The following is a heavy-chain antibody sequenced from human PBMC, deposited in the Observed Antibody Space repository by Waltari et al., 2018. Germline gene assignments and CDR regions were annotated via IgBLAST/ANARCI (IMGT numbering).Heavy chain of an antibody. CDR3: ARDVVDSNYWEGYFDR. CDR1: GGTFSSYG. CDR2: ISPLLGVT. V-gene: IGHV1-69*04. Sequence: QVQLVQSGAEVKKPGSSVKVSCKTAGGTFSSYGISWVRQAPGQGLEWVGRISPLLGVTNYAQKLLSRVTMTADKSTNTAYMELSSLRSEDTAVYYCARDVVDSNYWEGYFDRWGRGTLVAVSS. J-gene: IGHJ2*01. D-gene: IGHD1-1*01.